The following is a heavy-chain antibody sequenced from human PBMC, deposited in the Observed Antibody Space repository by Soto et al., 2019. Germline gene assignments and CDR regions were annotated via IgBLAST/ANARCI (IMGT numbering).Heavy chain of an antibody. Sequence: SETLSLTCAVSGGSISSGGYSWSWIRQPPGKGLEWIGYIYHSGSTYYNPSLKSRVTISVDRSKNQFSLKLSSVTAADTAVYYCASDKVGNWFDPWGQGTLVTVSS. CDR2: IYHSGST. V-gene: IGHV4-30-2*01. CDR1: GGSISSGGYS. CDR3: ASDKVGNWFDP. D-gene: IGHD1-26*01. J-gene: IGHJ5*02.